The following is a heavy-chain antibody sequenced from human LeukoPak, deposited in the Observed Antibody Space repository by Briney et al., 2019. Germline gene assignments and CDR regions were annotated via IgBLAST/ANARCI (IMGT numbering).Heavy chain of an antibody. D-gene: IGHD3-22*01. V-gene: IGHV3-23*01. CDR3: AKELDSSGYFDY. CDR1: GFTFSTYA. CDR2: ISGSGGKT. J-gene: IGHJ4*02. Sequence: SGGSLRLSCAASGFTFSTYAMSWVRQAPGKGLEWVSAISGSGGKTYYADPVKGRFTIARDNSKNTLYLQMNRLRAEDTAVYYCAKELDSSGYFDYWGQGTLVTVSS.